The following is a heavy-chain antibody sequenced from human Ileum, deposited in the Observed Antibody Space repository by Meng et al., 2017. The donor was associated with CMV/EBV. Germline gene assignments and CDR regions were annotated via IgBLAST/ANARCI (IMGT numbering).Heavy chain of an antibody. J-gene: IGHJ4*02. CDR1: GYTFTNNI. CDR2: INPNSGST. CDR3: ARIIVSRGYSFDY. V-gene: IGHV1-2*02. D-gene: IGHD5-18*01. Sequence: QGQLVQSGAEMKNPGASVKVSCKTSGYTFTNNIMNWVRQAPGQGLEWMGWINPNSGSTNYAQKFQGRVTMTRDTSISTAYMELNRPTSDDTAMYFCARIIVSRGYSFDYWGQGTLVTVSS.